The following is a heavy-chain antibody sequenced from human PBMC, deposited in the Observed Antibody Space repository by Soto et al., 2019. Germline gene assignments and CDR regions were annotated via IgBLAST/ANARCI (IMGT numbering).Heavy chain of an antibody. CDR2: IYYSGTT. D-gene: IGHD2-15*01. CDR3: ARGASGDNY. V-gene: IGHV4-59*01. Sequence: SSETLSLTCTVSGGSISSYYWSWIRQPPGKGLEWIGYIYYSGTTNYNPSLKSRVTISVDTSKNQFSLKLSSVTAADTAVYYCARGASGDNYWGQGTLVTVSS. CDR1: GGSISSYY. J-gene: IGHJ4*02.